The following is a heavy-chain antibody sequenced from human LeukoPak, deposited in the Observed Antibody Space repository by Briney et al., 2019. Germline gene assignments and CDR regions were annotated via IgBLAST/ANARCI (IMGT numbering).Heavy chain of an antibody. D-gene: IGHD6-13*01. CDR1: GYTFTGYY. J-gene: IGHJ4*02. Sequence: ASVRVSCKASGYTFTGYYMHWVRQAPGQGLEWMGWINPNSGGTNYAQKFQGRVTMTRDTSISTAYMELSRLRSDDTAVYYCARDFQPGIAAAGTDYWGQGTLVTVSS. CDR2: INPNSGGT. V-gene: IGHV1-2*02. CDR3: ARDFQPGIAAAGTDY.